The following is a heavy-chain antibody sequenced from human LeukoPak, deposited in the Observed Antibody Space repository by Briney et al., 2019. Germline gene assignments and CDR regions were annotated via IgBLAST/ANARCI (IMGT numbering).Heavy chain of an antibody. Sequence: GASVKVSCKASGYTFTSYHMHWVRQAPGQGLEWMGIINPSGGTTNYAQKFRGRVTMTRDMSTSTVYMELSSLRSEDTAVYYCARAFCSSTSCLDYWGQGALVTVSS. V-gene: IGHV1-46*01. D-gene: IGHD2-2*01. CDR1: GYTFTSYH. J-gene: IGHJ4*02. CDR2: INPSGGTT. CDR3: ARAFCSSTSCLDY.